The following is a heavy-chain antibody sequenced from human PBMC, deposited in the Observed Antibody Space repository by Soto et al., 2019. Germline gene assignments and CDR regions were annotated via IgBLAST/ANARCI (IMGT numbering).Heavy chain of an antibody. D-gene: IGHD1-26*01. V-gene: IGHV3-23*04. CDR2: ISGGGGSP. J-gene: IGHJ4*02. CDR1: GFTFSRYW. CDR3: AKGDGRIVPRHFDY. Sequence: EVQLAESGGGLIQPGGSLRLSCATSGFTFSRYWIHWVRQAPGEGLVWVSRISGGGGSPYNADSVKGRFTISRDNSKNTLYLQMNSLRAEDTAVYYCAKGDGRIVPRHFDYWGQGTLVTVSS.